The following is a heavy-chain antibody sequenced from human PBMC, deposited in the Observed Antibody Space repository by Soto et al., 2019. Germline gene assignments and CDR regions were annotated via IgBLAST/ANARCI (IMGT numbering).Heavy chain of an antibody. D-gene: IGHD6-6*01. V-gene: IGHV1-2*02. J-gene: IGHJ4*02. CDR3: ARDDPYSSSSTAFDY. CDR2: INPNSGGT. Sequence: ASVKVSCKASGYTFTGYYMHWVRQAPGQGLEWMGWINPNSGGTNYAQKFQGRATMTRDTSISTAYMELSRLRSDDTAVYYCARDDPYSSSSTAFDYWGQGTLVTVSS. CDR1: GYTFTGYY.